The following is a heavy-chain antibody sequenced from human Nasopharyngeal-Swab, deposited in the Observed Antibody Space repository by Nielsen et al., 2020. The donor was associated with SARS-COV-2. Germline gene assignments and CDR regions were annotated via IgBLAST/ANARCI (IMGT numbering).Heavy chain of an antibody. J-gene: IGHJ4*02. Sequence: GESLKISCAASGFTFSNAWMSWVRQAPGKGLEWVGRIKSKTDGGTTDYAAHVKGRFTISRDDSKNTLYLKMNSLKTEDTAVYYCTTDRFYDYVWGSYRPNDYWGQGTLVTVSS. V-gene: IGHV3-15*01. CDR1: GFTFSNAW. D-gene: IGHD3-16*02. CDR3: TTDRFYDYVWGSYRPNDY. CDR2: IKSKTDGGTT.